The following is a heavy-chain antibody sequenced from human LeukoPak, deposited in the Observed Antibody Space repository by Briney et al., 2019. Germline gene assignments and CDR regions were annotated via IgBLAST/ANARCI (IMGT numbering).Heavy chain of an antibody. D-gene: IGHD6-19*01. CDR1: GGTFSSYT. Sequence: SVKVSCKASGGTFSSYTISWVRQAPGQGLEWMGRIIPILGIANYAQKFQGRVTITADKSTSTAYMELSSLRSEDTAVCYCARESIAVAGSFDYWGQGTLVTVSS. CDR3: ARESIAVAGSFDY. J-gene: IGHJ4*02. V-gene: IGHV1-69*02. CDR2: IIPILGIA.